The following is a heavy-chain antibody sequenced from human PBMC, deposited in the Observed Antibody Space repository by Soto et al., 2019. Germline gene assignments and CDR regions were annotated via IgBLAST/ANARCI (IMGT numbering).Heavy chain of an antibody. D-gene: IGHD2-8*01. CDR1: GGTFSSYA. V-gene: IGHV1-69*06. CDR3: ASGAENSTNDVCYIVFYYYYYGMDV. J-gene: IGHJ6*02. CDR2: IIPIFGTA. Sequence: QVQLVQSGAEVKKPGSSVKVSCKASGGTFSSYAISWVRQAPGQGLEWMGGIIPIFGTANYAQKFQGRVIITTANNSSSADMVLRSRMCDDTAVYYCASGAENSTNDVCYIVFYYYYYGMDVWGQGTTVTVSS.